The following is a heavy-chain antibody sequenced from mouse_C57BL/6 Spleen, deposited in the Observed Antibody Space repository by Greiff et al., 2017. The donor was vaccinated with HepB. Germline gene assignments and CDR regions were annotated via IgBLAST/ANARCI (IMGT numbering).Heavy chain of an antibody. CDR2: IYPRSGNT. Sequence: QVQLQQSGAELARPGASVKLSCKASGYTFTSYGISWVKQRTGQGLEWIGEIYPRSGNTYYNEKFNGKATLTADKSSSTAYMELRSLTSEDSAVYFCATYDYEGFPFAYWGQGTLVTVSA. D-gene: IGHD2-4*01. CDR1: GYTFTSYG. J-gene: IGHJ3*01. V-gene: IGHV1-81*01. CDR3: ATYDYEGFPFAY.